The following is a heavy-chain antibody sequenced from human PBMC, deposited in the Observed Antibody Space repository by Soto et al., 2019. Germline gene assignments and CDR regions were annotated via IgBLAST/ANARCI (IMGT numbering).Heavy chain of an antibody. CDR3: AKGQNTRFLEWLLLGMDV. J-gene: IGHJ6*02. CDR2: ISYDGSNK. CDR1: GFTFISYG. Sequence: GGSQRHSYAASGFTFISYGMHWVRQAPGKGLEWVAVISYDGSNKYYADSVKGRFTISRDNSKNTLYLQMNSLRAEDTAVYYCAKGQNTRFLEWLLLGMDVWGQGTTVTV. D-gene: IGHD3-3*01. V-gene: IGHV3-30*18.